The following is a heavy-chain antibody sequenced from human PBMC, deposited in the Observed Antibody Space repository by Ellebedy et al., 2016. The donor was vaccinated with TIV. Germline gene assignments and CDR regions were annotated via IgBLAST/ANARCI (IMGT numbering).Heavy chain of an antibody. D-gene: IGHD6-13*01. CDR1: GFPFGNYW. J-gene: IGHJ4*02. V-gene: IGHV3-7*01. Sequence: GESLKISCAASGFPFGNYWMSWVRQAPGKGLEWVANIKHDGSERYYVDSVKGRFTISRDNAKNSLYLEMSSLRAEDTAVYYCVRDPLGYTSTWFYLDYWGRGTLVTVSS. CDR3: VRDPLGYTSTWFYLDY. CDR2: IKHDGSER.